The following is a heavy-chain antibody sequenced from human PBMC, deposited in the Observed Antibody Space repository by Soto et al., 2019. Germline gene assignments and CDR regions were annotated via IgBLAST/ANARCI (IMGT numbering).Heavy chain of an antibody. CDR2: INHSGST. CDR3: ARGRVDSYGPRTSGYLGH. CDR1: GGSFSGYY. D-gene: IGHD3-3*01. J-gene: IGHJ4*02. Sequence: QVQLQQWGAGLLKPSETLSLTCAVYGGSFSGYYWSWIRQPPGKGLEWIGEINHSGSTNYNPSLKSRVTISVDTSKNQFSLKLSSVTAADTAVYYCARGRVDSYGPRTSGYLGHWGQGTLVTVSS. V-gene: IGHV4-34*01.